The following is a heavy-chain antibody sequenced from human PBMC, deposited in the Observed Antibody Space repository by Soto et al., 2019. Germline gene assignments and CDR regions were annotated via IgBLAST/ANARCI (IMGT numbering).Heavy chain of an antibody. CDR2: IYYSGST. CDR3: ASTYYDFCSGYYYHMDV. V-gene: IGHV4-30-4*01. CDR1: GGSISSGDYY. J-gene: IGHJ6*03. D-gene: IGHD3-3*01. Sequence: SETLSLTCTVSGGSISSGDYYWSWIRQPPGKGLEWIGYIYYSGSTYYNPSPKSRVTISVGTSKNQFSLKLSSVTAADTAVYYCASTYYDFCSGYYYHMDVWGKGTTVTVSS.